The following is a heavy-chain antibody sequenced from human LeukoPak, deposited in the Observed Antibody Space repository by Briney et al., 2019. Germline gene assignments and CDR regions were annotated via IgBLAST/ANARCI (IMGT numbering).Heavy chain of an antibody. CDR2: IYTSGST. J-gene: IGHJ6*03. V-gene: IGHV4-4*07. CDR3: ARDSSSSNYYYYYMDV. D-gene: IGHD6-6*01. CDR1: GGSISSYY. Sequence: SETLSLTCTVSGGSISSYYWSWIRQPAGKGLEWIGRIYTSGSTNYNPSLKSRVTMSVDTSKNQFSLKLSSVTAADTAVYYCARDSSSSNYYYYYMDVWGKRTTVTVSS.